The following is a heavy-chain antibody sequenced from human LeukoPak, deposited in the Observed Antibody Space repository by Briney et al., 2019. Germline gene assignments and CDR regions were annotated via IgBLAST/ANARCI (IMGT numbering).Heavy chain of an antibody. J-gene: IGHJ5*02. V-gene: IGHV4-59*08. CDR2: IYYSGST. CDR1: GGSISSYY. Sequence: PSETLSLTCTVSGGSISSYYWSWIRQPPGKGLEWIGYIYYSGSTNYNPSLKSRVTISVDTSKNQFSLKLSSVTAADTAVYYCARVVKAYYYDSSGYWYNWFDPWGQGTLVTVSS. CDR3: ARVVKAYYYDSSGYWYNWFDP. D-gene: IGHD3-22*01.